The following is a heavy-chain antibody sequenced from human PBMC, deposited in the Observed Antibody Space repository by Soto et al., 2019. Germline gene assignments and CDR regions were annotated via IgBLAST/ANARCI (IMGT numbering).Heavy chain of an antibody. Sequence: GGSLRLSCAASGFTLTDYPMHWVRQAPGKGLEWVAALSSDGTTEQYADSVKGRFTVSRDISKKTLYLQMNSLRPEDTAVYYCARASLGYTCALWGQGTLATVSS. CDR1: GFTLTDYP. V-gene: IGHV3-30-3*01. CDR3: ARASLGYTCAL. CDR2: LSSDGTTE. D-gene: IGHD5-18*01. J-gene: IGHJ4*02.